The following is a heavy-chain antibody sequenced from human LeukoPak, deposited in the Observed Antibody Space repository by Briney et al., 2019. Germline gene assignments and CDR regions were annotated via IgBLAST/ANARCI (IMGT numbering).Heavy chain of an antibody. V-gene: IGHV1-69*13. J-gene: IGHJ4*02. CDR3: ASATEYYDSSGYYFDY. CDR2: IIPIFGTA. Sequence: ASVKVSCKASGGTFISYAISWVRQAPGQGLEWMGGIIPIFGTANYAQKFQGRVTITADESTSTAYMELSSLRSEDTAVYYCASATEYYDSSGYYFDYWGQGTLVTVSS. CDR1: GGTFISYA. D-gene: IGHD3-22*01.